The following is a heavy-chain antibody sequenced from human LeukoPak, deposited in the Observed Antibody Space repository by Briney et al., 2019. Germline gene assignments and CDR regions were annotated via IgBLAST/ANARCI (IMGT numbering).Heavy chain of an antibody. CDR3: GSVTTVY. D-gene: IGHD4-17*01. V-gene: IGHV3-30-3*01. Sequence: PGRSLRLSCAASGFTFSSYAMHWVRQAPGKGLEWVAVISYDGSNKYYADSVKGRFTISRDNSKNTLYLQMNSLRAEDTAVYYCGSVTTVYRGQGTLVTVSS. CDR2: ISYDGSNK. J-gene: IGHJ4*02. CDR1: GFTFSSYA.